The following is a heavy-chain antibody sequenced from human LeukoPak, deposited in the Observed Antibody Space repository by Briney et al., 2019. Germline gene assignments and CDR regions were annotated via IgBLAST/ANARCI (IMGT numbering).Heavy chain of an antibody. Sequence: SETLSLTCTVSGGSISSGGYYWSWIRQHPGKGLEWIGYIYYSGSTYYNPSLKGRVTISVDTSKNQFSLKLSSVTAADTAVYYCARLIPTPTAPQLRDYFDYWGQGTLVTVSS. V-gene: IGHV4-31*03. CDR2: IYYSGST. CDR3: ARLIPTPTAPQLRDYFDY. D-gene: IGHD6-6*01. CDR1: GGSISSGGYY. J-gene: IGHJ4*02.